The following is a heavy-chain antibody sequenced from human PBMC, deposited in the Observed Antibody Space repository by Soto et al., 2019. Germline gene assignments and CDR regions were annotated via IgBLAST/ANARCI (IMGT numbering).Heavy chain of an antibody. CDR1: GGSISSGGYY. CDR2: IYYSGST. D-gene: IGHD3-10*01. V-gene: IGHV4-31*03. Sequence: SETLSLTCTVSGGSISSGGYYWSWIRQHPGKGLEWTGYIYYSGSTYYNPSLKSRVTISVDTSKNQFSLKLSSVTAADTAVYYCASLWFGGDYYYYMDVWGKGTTVTVSS. CDR3: ASLWFGGDYYYYMDV. J-gene: IGHJ6*03.